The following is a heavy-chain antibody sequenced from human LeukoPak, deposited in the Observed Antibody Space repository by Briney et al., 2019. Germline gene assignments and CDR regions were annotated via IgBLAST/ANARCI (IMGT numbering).Heavy chain of an antibody. CDR3: AKEPRILTGYSSEYFDY. V-gene: IGHV3-23*01. J-gene: IGHJ4*02. CDR2: ISGSGGST. D-gene: IGHD3-9*01. CDR1: GFTFSSYA. Sequence: GGSLRLSCAASGFTFSSYAMSWVRQAPGKGLEWVSGISGSGGSTNYADSVKGRFTISRDNSKNTLYLQMNSLRAEDTAVYYCAKEPRILTGYSSEYFDYWGQGTLVTASS.